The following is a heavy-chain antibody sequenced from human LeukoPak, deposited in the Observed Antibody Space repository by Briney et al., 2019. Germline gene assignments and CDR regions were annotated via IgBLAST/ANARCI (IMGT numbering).Heavy chain of an antibody. CDR2: INLNSGHT. D-gene: IGHD2-15*01. J-gene: IGHJ4*02. Sequence: ASVKVSCKASGYTFTSYDINWVRQAPGQGLEWMGWINLNSGHTGFAQKFQGRVTLTWDTSISTAYMELSSLTSEDTAVYYCARAGEYCSGGSCYSGVYFDNWGQGTLVTVSS. V-gene: IGHV1-8*01. CDR3: ARAGEYCSGGSCYSGVYFDN. CDR1: GYTFTSYD.